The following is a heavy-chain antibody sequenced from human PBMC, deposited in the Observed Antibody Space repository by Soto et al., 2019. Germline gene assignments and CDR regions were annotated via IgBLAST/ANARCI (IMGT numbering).Heavy chain of an antibody. D-gene: IGHD3-10*01. Sequence: PSETLSLTCAVYGGSFSGYYWSWIRQPPGKGLEWIGEINHSGSTNYNPSLKSRVTISVDTSKNQFSLKLSSVTAADTAVYYCARVGRITMVRGGYYYYYGMDVWGQGTTVTVSS. J-gene: IGHJ6*02. CDR1: GGSFSGYY. CDR2: INHSGST. CDR3: ARVGRITMVRGGYYYYYGMDV. V-gene: IGHV4-34*01.